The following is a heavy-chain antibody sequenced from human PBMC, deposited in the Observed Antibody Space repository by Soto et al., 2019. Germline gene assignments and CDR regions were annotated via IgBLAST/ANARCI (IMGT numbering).Heavy chain of an antibody. J-gene: IGHJ6*02. D-gene: IGHD3-3*01. Sequence: SVKVSCKASGGTFSSYAISWVRQAPGQGLEWMGGIIPIFGTANYAQKFQGRVTITADESTSTAYMELSSLRSEDTAVYYCAREGMGLRFLEWLSPASGYGMDVWGQGTTVTVSS. CDR1: GGTFSSYA. CDR2: IIPIFGTA. V-gene: IGHV1-69*13. CDR3: AREGMGLRFLEWLSPASGYGMDV.